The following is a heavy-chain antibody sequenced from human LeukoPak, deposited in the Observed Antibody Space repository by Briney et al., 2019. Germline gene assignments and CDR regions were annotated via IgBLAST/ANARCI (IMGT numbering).Heavy chain of an antibody. CDR1: GFSFSTYY. Sequence: PGGSLRLSCTASGFSFSTYYVNWVRQAPGKGLEWVSCISSSSTYIFYADSVGGRFAISRDNAKNSLYLQMNSLRADDTAVYYCVRENHGSFDYWGQGSLVTVSS. V-gene: IGHV3-21*01. J-gene: IGHJ4*02. D-gene: IGHD1-14*01. CDR2: ISSSSTYI. CDR3: VRENHGSFDY.